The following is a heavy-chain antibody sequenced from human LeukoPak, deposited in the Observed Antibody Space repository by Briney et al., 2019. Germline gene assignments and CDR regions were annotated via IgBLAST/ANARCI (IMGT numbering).Heavy chain of an antibody. V-gene: IGHV4-59*01. CDR2: IYYSGST. CDR3: ARGGSSGGSCYPTCAPDY. J-gene: IGHJ4*01. CDR1: GRSISSYY. D-gene: IGHD2-15*01. Sequence: PSETLSLTCTVSGRSISSYYWSWIRQPPGKGLEWIRYIYYSGSTNYNPSLKSRVTISVDTSKNQFSLKLSSVTAADTAVYYCARGGSSGGSCYPTCAPDYWGHGTLVTVSS.